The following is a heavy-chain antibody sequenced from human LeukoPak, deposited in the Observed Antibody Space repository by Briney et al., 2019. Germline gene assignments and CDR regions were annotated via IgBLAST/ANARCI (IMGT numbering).Heavy chain of an antibody. CDR1: GNTFTSYD. D-gene: IGHD2-2*01. CDR2: MNPNSGNT. Sequence: GASVYVSCKASGNTFTSYDINWVRQATGQGLEWMGWMNPNSGNTGYAQKFQGRVTMTRNTSISTAYMELSSLRSEDTAVYYCAREVPAAGHNWFDPWGQGTLVTVSS. CDR3: AREVPAAGHNWFDP. J-gene: IGHJ5*02. V-gene: IGHV1-8*01.